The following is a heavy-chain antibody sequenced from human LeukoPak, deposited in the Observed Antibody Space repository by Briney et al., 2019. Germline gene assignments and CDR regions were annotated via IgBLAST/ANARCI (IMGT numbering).Heavy chain of an antibody. J-gene: IGHJ4*02. CDR3: ARRGGTAATGFLDY. CDR1: GFTFSDYE. D-gene: IGHD6-13*01. V-gene: IGHV3-48*03. CDR2: IGTNGDVI. Sequence: PGGSLRLSCVATGFTFSDYEMNWVRQAPGKGLEWVAHIGTNGDVINYATSVKGRFTISRDNAKNSLYLQMNSLRAEDTAVYYCARRGGTAATGFLDYWGQGTLVTVSS.